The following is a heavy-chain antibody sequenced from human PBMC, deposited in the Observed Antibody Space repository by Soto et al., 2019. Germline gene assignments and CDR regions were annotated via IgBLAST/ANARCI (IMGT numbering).Heavy chain of an antibody. CDR1: GFTFSSYS. J-gene: IGHJ4*02. CDR3: ARDSNYGRYFDY. Sequence: VQLVESGGGLVKPGGSLRLSCAASGFTFSSYSMNWVRQAPGKGLEWVSSISSSSSYIYYADSVKGRFTISRDDAKNSLYLQMNSLRAEDTAVYYCARDSNYGRYFDYWGQGTLVTVSS. CDR2: ISSSSSYI. V-gene: IGHV3-21*01. D-gene: IGHD4-4*01.